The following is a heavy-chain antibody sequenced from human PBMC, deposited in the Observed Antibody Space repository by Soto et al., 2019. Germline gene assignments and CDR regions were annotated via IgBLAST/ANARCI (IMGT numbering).Heavy chain of an antibody. D-gene: IGHD5-18*01. Sequence: SQTLSLTCAISGDSVSSNSAAWNWIRQSPSRGLEWLGRTYYRSKWYNDYAVSVKSRITINPDTSKNQFSLQLNSVTPEDTAVYYCARGQGYSYGLTFYYYYSGMAVGGKGTTVTVSS. V-gene: IGHV6-1*01. CDR3: ARGQGYSYGLTFYYYYSGMAV. J-gene: IGHJ6*04. CDR2: TYYRSKWYN. CDR1: GDSVSSNSAA.